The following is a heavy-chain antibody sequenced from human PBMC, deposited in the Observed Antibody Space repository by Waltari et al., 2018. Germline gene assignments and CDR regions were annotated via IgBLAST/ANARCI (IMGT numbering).Heavy chain of an antibody. D-gene: IGHD5-12*01. Sequence: QVQLVQSGAEVKKPGASVKVSCKVSGYTLTELSMHWVRQAPGKGLEWMGGFDPEDGETIYAQKFQGRVTMTEDTSTDTAYMELSSLRSEDTAVYYCATRAYSGYDSHYYYYGMDVWGQGTTVTVSS. CDR1: GYTLTELS. V-gene: IGHV1-24*01. CDR3: ATRAYSGYDSHYYYYGMDV. CDR2: FDPEDGET. J-gene: IGHJ6*02.